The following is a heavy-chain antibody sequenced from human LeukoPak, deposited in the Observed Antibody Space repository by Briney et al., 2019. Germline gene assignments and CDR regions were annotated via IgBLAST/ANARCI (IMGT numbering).Heavy chain of an antibody. D-gene: IGHD2-2*02. CDR2: IYYSGST. CDR3: ARLYCSSTSCYIGGDGDY. V-gene: IGHV4-59*01. Sequence: PSETLSLTCTVSGGSISSYYWSWIRQPPGKGLEWIGYIYYSGSTNYNPSLKSRVTISVDTSKNQFSLKLSSVTAADTAVYYCARLYCSSTSCYIGGDGDYWGQGTLVTVFS. J-gene: IGHJ4*02. CDR1: GGSISSYY.